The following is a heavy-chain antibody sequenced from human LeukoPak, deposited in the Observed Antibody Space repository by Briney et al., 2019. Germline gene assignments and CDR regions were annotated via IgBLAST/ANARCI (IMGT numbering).Heavy chain of an antibody. Sequence: SQTLSLTCTVSGGSISSGSYYWSWIRQPAGKGLEWIGRIYTSGSTNYNPSLKSRVTISVDTSKNQFSLKLSSVTAADTAVYYCARATDGAARLFSYYYYMDVWGKGTTVTVSS. J-gene: IGHJ6*03. CDR1: GGSISSGSYY. CDR3: ARATDGAARLFSYYYYMDV. V-gene: IGHV4-61*02. D-gene: IGHD6-6*01. CDR2: IYTSGST.